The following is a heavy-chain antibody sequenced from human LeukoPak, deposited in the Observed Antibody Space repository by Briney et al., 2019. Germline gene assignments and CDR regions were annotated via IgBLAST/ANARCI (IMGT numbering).Heavy chain of an antibody. CDR2: ISYDGSNK. CDR1: GFTFSSYG. CDR3: AKDWDIVVVVAATLIDY. J-gene: IGHJ4*02. Sequence: GRSLRLSCAASGFTFSSYGMHWVRQAPGKGLAWVAVISYDGSNKYYADSVKGRFTISRDNSKNTLYLQMNSLRAEDTAVYYCAKDWDIVVVVAATLIDYWGQGTLVTVSS. V-gene: IGHV3-30*18. D-gene: IGHD2-15*01.